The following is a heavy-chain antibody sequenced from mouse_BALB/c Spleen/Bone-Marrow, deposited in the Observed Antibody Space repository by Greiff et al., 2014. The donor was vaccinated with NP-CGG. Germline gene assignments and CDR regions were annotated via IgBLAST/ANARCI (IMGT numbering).Heavy chain of an antibody. CDR2: INPSTGNT. V-gene: IGHV1-7*01. J-gene: IGHJ1*01. D-gene: IGHD2-4*01. CDR1: GYTFTTYW. Sequence: QVQLQQSGAELAKPGASVKMSCKASGYTFTTYWIHWVKQRPGQGLEWIGYINPSTGNTEYNQKFRGRATLTADKSSSTPYMQLSSLTSEDSAVYYCARGLRDWYFDVWGAGTTVTVSS. CDR3: ARGLRDWYFDV.